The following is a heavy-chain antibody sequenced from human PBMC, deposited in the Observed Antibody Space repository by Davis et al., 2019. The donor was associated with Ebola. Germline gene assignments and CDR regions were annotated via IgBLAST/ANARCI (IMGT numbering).Heavy chain of an antibody. V-gene: IGHV4-4*02. CDR3: ARSVVVITYYYYGMEV. CDR2: IYHSGST. J-gene: IGHJ6*02. Sequence: SETLSLTCAVSGGSISSSNWWSWVRQPPGKGLEWIGEIYHSGSTNYNPSLKSRVTISVDKSKNQFSLKLSSVTAADTAVYYCARSVVVITYYYYGMEVWGQGTTVTVSS. CDR1: GGSISSSNW. D-gene: IGHD3-22*01.